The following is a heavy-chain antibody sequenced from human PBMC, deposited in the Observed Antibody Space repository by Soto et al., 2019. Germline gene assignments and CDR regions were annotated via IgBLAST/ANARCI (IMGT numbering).Heavy chain of an antibody. CDR3: ARVRASVYYYYGMDV. CDR2: INSDGRST. D-gene: IGHD3-10*01. V-gene: IGHV3-74*01. CDR1: GFTFSSYW. J-gene: IGHJ6*02. Sequence: EVQLVESGGGLVQPGGSLRLSCAASGFTFSSYWMHWVRQAPGKGLVWVSRINSDGRSTSYADSVKGRFTISRDNANNTLYLQMTSLRAEDTAVYYCARVRASVYYYYGMDVWGQGTTVTVSS.